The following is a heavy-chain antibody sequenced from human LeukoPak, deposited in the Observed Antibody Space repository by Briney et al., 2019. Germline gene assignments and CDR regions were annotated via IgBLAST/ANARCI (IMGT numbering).Heavy chain of an antibody. CDR2: INHSGST. J-gene: IGHJ6*02. CDR1: GGSISSSSYY. V-gene: IGHV4-39*07. D-gene: IGHD2-2*01. CDR3: ARDRVPPYCSSASCYVYYYGMDV. Sequence: SETLSLTCSVSGGSISSSSYYWSWIRQPPGKGLEWIGEINHSGSTNYNPSLKSRVTISVDTSKNQFSLKLSSVTAADTAVYYCARDRVPPYCSSASCYVYYYGMDVWGQGTTVTVSS.